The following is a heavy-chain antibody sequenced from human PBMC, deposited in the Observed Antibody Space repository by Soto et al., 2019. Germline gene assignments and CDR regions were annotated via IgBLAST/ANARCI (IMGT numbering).Heavy chain of an antibody. J-gene: IGHJ6*02. CDR2: IIPIFGTA. V-gene: IGHV1-69*01. CDR3: ARGNVGGCRKSYSTSVRYYYGMDV. CDR1: GGTFSSYA. D-gene: IGHD2-15*01. Sequence: QVQLVQSGAEVKKPGSSVKVSCKASGGTFSSYAISWVRQAPGQGLEWMGGIIPIFGTANYAQKFQGRVTIPADESTSTAYMELSRLRSEDTAVYYCARGNVGGCRKSYSTSVRYYYGMDVWGQGTTVTVSS.